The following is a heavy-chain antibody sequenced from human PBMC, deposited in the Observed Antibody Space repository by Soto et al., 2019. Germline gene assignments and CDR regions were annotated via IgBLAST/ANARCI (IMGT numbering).Heavy chain of an antibody. CDR1: GGSLRSGNSS. CDR2: IYHYGNP. V-gene: IGHV4-30-2*01. Sequence: SETLSLTCTVSGGSLRSGNSSWSWIRQPPGRGLEYIGFIYHYGNPYYNPSLKSRVTISVDRSKNQISLRLSSVTAADTAVYFCARDERRSSGRNFDYWGRGILVTSSS. J-gene: IGHJ4*01. CDR3: ARDERRSSGRNFDY. D-gene: IGHD6-6*01.